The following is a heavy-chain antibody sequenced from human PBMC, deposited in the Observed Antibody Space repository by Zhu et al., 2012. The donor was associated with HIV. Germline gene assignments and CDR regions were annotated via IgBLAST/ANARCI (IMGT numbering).Heavy chain of an antibody. CDR2: IYYSGSI. Sequence: QVQLRESGPGLVKPSGTLSLTCAVSGASISSSSYYWGWIRQPPGKGLEWIGSIYYSGSIYYNPSLKNRATLSLETSRNQSSLRLNSVTAADTAVYYCASSLITMIRGVITRYWFDPWGQGTLVTVSS. V-gene: IGHV4-39*07. D-gene: IGHD3-10*01. J-gene: IGHJ5*02. CDR1: GASISSSSYY. CDR3: ASSLITMIRGVITRYWFDP.